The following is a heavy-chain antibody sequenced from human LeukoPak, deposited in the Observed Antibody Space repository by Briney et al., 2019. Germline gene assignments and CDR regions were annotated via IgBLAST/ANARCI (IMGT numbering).Heavy chain of an antibody. CDR1: GASISGSGYF. J-gene: IGHJ4*02. D-gene: IGHD6-25*01. CDR2: IYDGGST. CDR3: ARQFFDSGLPRYGDY. Sequence: SETLSLTCTVSGASISGSGYFWGWFRQPPGKGLEWIGSIYDGGSTCYSPSLEGRVTISVDTSKNQMSMKLTSGTAADTAVYYCARQFFDSGLPRYGDYWGQGTQVTVSS. V-gene: IGHV4-39*01.